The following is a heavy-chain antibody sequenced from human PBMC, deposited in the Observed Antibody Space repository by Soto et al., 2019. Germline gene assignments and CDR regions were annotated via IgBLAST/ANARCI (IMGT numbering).Heavy chain of an antibody. CDR3: ARGGTPIDY. J-gene: IGHJ4*02. CDR2: ISAYNGNT. CDR1: GYTFTNFG. Sequence: QVQLVQSGAEVKKPGASVKVSCKASGYTFTNFGICWVRQAPGQGLEWMGRISAYNGNTNYAQNFQGKVTMTTDTSTSTAYMELRSLRSDDTAGYYGARGGTPIDYWGQGTLVTVSS. V-gene: IGHV1-18*01. D-gene: IGHD3-16*01.